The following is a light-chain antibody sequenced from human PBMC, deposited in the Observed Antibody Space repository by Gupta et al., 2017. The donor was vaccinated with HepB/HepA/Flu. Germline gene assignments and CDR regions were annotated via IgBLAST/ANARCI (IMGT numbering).Light chain of an antibody. CDR1: SSDVGGYKY. J-gene: IGLJ1*01. Sequence: QSALTQPAAVSGSPGPSITISCTGTSSDVGGYKYVSWYQQHPGKAPKLMIYDVSNRPSGVSNRFSGSKSGNTASLTISGLQAEDEADYYCSSYTSSSTPLNVFGTGTKVTVL. V-gene: IGLV2-14*01. CDR2: DVS. CDR3: SSYTSSSTPLNV.